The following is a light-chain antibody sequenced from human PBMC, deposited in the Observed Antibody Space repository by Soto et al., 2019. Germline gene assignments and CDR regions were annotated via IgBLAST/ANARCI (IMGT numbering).Light chain of an antibody. J-gene: IGKJ1*01. Sequence: TQSPSTLSPCPDERATDSPCASQSVSSSYLAWYQQKPGQAPRLLIYGASSRATGIPDRFSGSGSGTDFTLTISRLEPEDFAVYYCQQYGTSPWTFGQGTKVDIK. CDR3: QQYGTSPWT. CDR1: QSVSSSY. CDR2: GAS. V-gene: IGKV3-20*01.